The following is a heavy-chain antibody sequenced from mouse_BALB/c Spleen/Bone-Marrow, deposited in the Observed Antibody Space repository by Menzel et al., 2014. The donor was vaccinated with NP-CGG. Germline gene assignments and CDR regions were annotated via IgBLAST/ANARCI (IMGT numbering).Heavy chain of an antibody. D-gene: IGHD4-1*01. CDR2: IWSGGST. CDR1: GFSLTSYG. CDR3: ARTGFDY. V-gene: IGHV2-2*02. J-gene: IGHJ2*01. Sequence: VQLQQSGPDLVQPSQSLSISCTVSGFSLTSYGIHWVRQSPGKGLEWLGVIWSGGSTDNNAAFISRQSISKDNSKSQFFFKVNSLQANDTAIYDCARTGFDYWGQGATLTVSS.